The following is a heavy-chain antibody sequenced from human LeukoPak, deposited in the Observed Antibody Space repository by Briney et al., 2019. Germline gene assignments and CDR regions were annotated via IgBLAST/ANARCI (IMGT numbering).Heavy chain of an antibody. Sequence: AGRSLRLSCAASGFTFDDYAMHWVRQAPGKGLEWVSGISWNSGSIGYADSVKGRFTISRDNAKNSLYLRMNSLRAEDMALYYCAKEGWNYALDYWGQGTLVTVSS. CDR3: AKEGWNYALDY. D-gene: IGHD1-7*01. CDR1: GFTFDDYA. CDR2: ISWNSGSI. V-gene: IGHV3-9*03. J-gene: IGHJ4*02.